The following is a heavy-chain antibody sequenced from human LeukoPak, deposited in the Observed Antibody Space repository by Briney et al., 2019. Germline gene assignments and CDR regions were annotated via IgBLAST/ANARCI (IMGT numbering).Heavy chain of an antibody. CDR3: ATDRGWRTSGYYLYYFEY. CDR2: IKHDGSEK. V-gene: IGHV3-7*01. CDR1: GLIFTNYF. D-gene: IGHD3-3*01. Sequence: GGSLRLSCAASGLIFTNYFMSWVRQAPGEGLEWVASIKHDGSEKYYVDSVRGRFTISRDNTMNSLYLQMSSLRAEDTAVYYCATDRGWRTSGYYLYYFEYWGQGTLVTFSS. J-gene: IGHJ4*02.